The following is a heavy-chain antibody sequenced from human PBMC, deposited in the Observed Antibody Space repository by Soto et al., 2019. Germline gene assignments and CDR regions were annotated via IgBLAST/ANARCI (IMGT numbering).Heavy chain of an antibody. J-gene: IGHJ4*02. V-gene: IGHV4-38-2*02. CDR1: GYSISTGVN. CDR2: IYHSGST. Sequence: SETLSLTCAVSGYSISTGVNWGWSRQPPGKGREWIGSIYHSGSTYYNLSLKRRVTISADTSKNQISLQLISVTAAATALYYCARDWGTGFYHLGSCGQGTLVTVSS. D-gene: IGHD6-19*01. CDR3: ARDWGTGFYHLGS.